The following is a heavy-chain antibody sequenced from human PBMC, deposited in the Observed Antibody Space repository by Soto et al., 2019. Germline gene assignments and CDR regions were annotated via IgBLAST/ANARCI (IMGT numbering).Heavy chain of an antibody. Sequence: SETLSLTCTVSGGSISSGDYYWSWIRQPPGKGLEWIGYIYYSGSTYYNPSLKSRVTISVDTSKNQFSLKLSSVTAADTAVYYCATVTTVTTDWFDPWGQGTLVTVSS. J-gene: IGHJ5*02. V-gene: IGHV4-30-4*01. CDR3: ATVTTVTTDWFDP. CDR2: IYYSGST. D-gene: IGHD4-17*01. CDR1: GGSISSGDYY.